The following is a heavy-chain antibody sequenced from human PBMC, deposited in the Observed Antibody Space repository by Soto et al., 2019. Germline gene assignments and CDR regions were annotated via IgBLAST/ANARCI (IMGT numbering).Heavy chain of an antibody. CDR1: GYTFTSYD. Sequence: ASVTVSCKASGYTFTSYDINWVRQATGQGLEWMGWMNPNSGNTGYAQKFQGRVTMTRNTSISTAYMELSSLRSEDTAVYYCARGLADSNYDWFDPWGQGTLVTVSS. V-gene: IGHV1-8*01. D-gene: IGHD4-4*01. J-gene: IGHJ5*02. CDR3: ARGLADSNYDWFDP. CDR2: MNPNSGNT.